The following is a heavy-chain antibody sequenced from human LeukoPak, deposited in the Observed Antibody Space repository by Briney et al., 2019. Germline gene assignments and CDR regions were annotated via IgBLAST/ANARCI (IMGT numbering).Heavy chain of an antibody. CDR1: GYTFTSYY. CDR3: ARDREGITMVRGVIITEYYYYYYGMDV. Sequence: GASVKVSCKASGYTFTSYYMHWVRQAPGQGLEWMGIINPSGGSTSYAQKFQGRVTMTRDTSTSTVYMELSSLRSEDTAVYYCARDREGITMVRGVIITEYYYYYYGMDVWGKGTTVTVSS. J-gene: IGHJ6*04. CDR2: INPSGGST. V-gene: IGHV1-46*01. D-gene: IGHD3-10*01.